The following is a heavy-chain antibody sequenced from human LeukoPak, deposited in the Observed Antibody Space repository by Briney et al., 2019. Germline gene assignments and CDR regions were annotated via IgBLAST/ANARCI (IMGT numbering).Heavy chain of an antibody. CDR2: IYYSGST. CDR1: GGSISSSSYY. CDR3: ARLRYTYYYGSGSLEFDY. J-gene: IGHJ4*02. D-gene: IGHD3-10*01. Sequence: SETLSLTCTVSGGSISSSSYYWGWIRQPPGKGLEWIGSIYYSGSTYYNPSLKSRVTISVDTSKNQFSLKLSSVTAADTAVYYCARLRYTYYYGSGSLEFDYWGQGTLVTVPS. V-gene: IGHV4-39*01.